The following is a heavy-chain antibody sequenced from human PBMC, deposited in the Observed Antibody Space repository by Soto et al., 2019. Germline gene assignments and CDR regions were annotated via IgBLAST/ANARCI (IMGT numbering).Heavy chain of an antibody. V-gene: IGHV1-18*01. CDR3: GGGLGGGWYHFDY. CDR1: GYTFTTYG. D-gene: IGHD6-19*01. CDR2: ITVNSGNT. Sequence: QVQLVQSGVEVKKPGASVKVSCKASGYTFTTYGIGWVRQAPGQGLEWMGWITVNSGNTNYPQKLQGRVTMTTDTSTSKAYRELRSLTSDDTAVYYCGGGLGGGWYHFDYWGQGTLVTVSS. J-gene: IGHJ4*02.